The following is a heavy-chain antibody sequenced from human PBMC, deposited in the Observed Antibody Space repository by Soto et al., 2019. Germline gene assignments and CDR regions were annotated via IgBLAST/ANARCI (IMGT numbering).Heavy chain of an antibody. CDR1: GGSISSGGYY. CDR2: IYYSGST. D-gene: IGHD2-2*01. Sequence: SETLSLTCTVSGGSISSGGYYWSWIRQHPGKGLEWIGYIYYSGSTYYNPSLKSRVTISVDTSKNQFSLKLSSVTAADTAVYYCAREGPLGYCSSTSCPNWFDPWGQGTLVTVSS. V-gene: IGHV4-31*03. CDR3: AREGPLGYCSSTSCPNWFDP. J-gene: IGHJ5*02.